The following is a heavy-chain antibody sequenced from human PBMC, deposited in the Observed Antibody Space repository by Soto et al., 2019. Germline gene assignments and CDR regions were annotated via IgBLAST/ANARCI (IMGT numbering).Heavy chain of an antibody. J-gene: IGHJ4*02. D-gene: IGHD6-13*01. Sequence: QVHLVESGGGVVQPGRSLRLSCAASGFTFSSYGMHWVSQAPGKGLEWVAVIWCDGSNKYYADSVKGRFTISRDNSTNTVYLQTNSLRAEDTAVYYCARGVGAGDLRPRGCSNSWYTTRDYWGQGTLVTVSS. CDR1: GFTFSSYG. CDR2: IWCDGSNK. CDR3: ARGVGAGDLRPRGCSNSWYTTRDY. V-gene: IGHV3-33*01.